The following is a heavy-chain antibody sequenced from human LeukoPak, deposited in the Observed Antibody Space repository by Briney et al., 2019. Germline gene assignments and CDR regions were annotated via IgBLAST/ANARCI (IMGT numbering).Heavy chain of an antibody. V-gene: IGHV1-69*02. CDR1: GGTFSSYT. CDR2: IIPILGIA. J-gene: IGHJ6*02. Sequence: SVKVSCKASGGTFSSYTISWVRQAPGQGLEWMGRIIPILGIANYAQKFQGRVTITADKSTSTAYMELSSLRSEDTAVYYCARHVDTAMVIWDHNYYYYGMDVWGQGTTVSVSS. D-gene: IGHD5-18*01. CDR3: ARHVDTAMVIWDHNYYYYGMDV.